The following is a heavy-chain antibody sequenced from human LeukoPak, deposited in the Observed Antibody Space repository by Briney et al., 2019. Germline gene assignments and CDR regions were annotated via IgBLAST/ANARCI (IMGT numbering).Heavy chain of an antibody. V-gene: IGHV3-48*02. D-gene: IGHD2-2*01. Sequence: GGSLRLSCAASVFAFNTYTINWVRQAPGKGLECVSYINYDTSDICYADSMKDRFTISRDNAKNSMYLQMNRVRDEDTAVYYCARDYAFAFDIWGQGTMVTVSS. CDR3: ARDYAFAFDI. J-gene: IGHJ3*02. CDR1: VFAFNTYT. CDR2: INYDTSDI.